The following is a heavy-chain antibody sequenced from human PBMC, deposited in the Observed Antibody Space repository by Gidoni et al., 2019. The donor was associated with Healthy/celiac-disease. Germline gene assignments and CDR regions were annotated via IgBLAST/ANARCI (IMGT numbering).Heavy chain of an antibody. V-gene: IGHV3-9*01. CDR3: AKDISPAPAGALDY. CDR2: INWNSGSM. Sequence: SGINWNSGSMGYADSVKGRFTISRDNAKNSLYLQMNSLRAEDTALYYCAKDISPAPAGALDYWGQGTLVTVSS. J-gene: IGHJ4*02. D-gene: IGHD2-15*01.